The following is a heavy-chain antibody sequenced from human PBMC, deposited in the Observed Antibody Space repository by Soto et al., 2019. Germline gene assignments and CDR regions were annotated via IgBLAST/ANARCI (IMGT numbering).Heavy chain of an antibody. J-gene: IGHJ3*02. CDR1: GGTFSSYA. V-gene: IGHV1-69*01. CDR3: AADYYDSSGYEGAFDI. D-gene: IGHD3-22*01. CDR2: IIPIFGTA. Sequence: QVQLVQSGAEVKKPGSSVKVSCKASGGTFSSYAISWVRQAPGQGLEWMGGIIPIFGTANYAQKFQGRVTITADESTSTAYMELSSLRSEETAVYYCAADYYDSSGYEGAFDIWGQGTMVTVSS.